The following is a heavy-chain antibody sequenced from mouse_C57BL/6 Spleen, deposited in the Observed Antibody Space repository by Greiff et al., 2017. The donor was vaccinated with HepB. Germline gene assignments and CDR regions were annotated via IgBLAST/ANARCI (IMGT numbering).Heavy chain of an antibody. J-gene: IGHJ3*01. CDR3: ARGSDYYYAPFAY. D-gene: IGHD1-1*01. CDR1: GFNIKNTY. CDR2: IDPANGNT. V-gene: IGHV14-3*01. Sequence: VQLKESVAELVRPGASVKLSCTASGFNIKNTYMHWVKQRPEQGLEWIGRIDPANGNTKYAPKFQGKDTITADTSSNTAYRQLSSLTSEDTAIYYCARGSDYYYAPFAYWGQGTLVPVSA.